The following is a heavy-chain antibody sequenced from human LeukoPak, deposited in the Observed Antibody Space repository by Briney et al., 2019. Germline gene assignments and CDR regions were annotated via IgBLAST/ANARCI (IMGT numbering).Heavy chain of an antibody. D-gene: IGHD6-19*01. CDR1: GFSFSNYT. V-gene: IGHV3-23*01. Sequence: GGSLRLSCAASGFSFSNYTMSWVRQAPGKGLELVSTIRGSGGGTYYADSVKGRFTISRDNSKNTLYLQMNSLRDEDTALYYCAKAGIGVVGYFDYWGQGTLVTVSS. CDR2: IRGSGGGT. CDR3: AKAGIGVVGYFDY. J-gene: IGHJ4*02.